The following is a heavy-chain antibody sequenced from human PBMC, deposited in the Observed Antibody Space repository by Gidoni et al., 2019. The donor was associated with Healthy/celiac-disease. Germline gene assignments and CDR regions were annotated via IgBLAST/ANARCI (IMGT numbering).Heavy chain of an antibody. CDR2: ISGNSDKT. J-gene: IGHJ4*02. CDR1: GFTFNNFA. V-gene: IGHV3-23*01. CDR3: AKDGGSGSYYNLYYFDS. D-gene: IGHD3-10*01. Sequence: EVQLLESGGGLVQPGGSLLLPCAASGFTFNNFAMTWVRQAPGKGLEWVSSISGNSDKTYYADSVKGRFTISRDKSKNTLYLQMNSLRAEDTAVYYCAKDGGSGSYYNLYYFDSWGQGTLVTVSS.